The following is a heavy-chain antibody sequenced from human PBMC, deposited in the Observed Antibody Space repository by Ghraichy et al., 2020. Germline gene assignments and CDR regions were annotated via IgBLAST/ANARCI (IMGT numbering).Heavy chain of an antibody. CDR2: FDPDDGET. CDR1: GYPITDLS. CDR3: ATGDWGSNYFYY. J-gene: IGHJ4*02. V-gene: IGHV1-24*01. D-gene: IGHD7-27*01. Sequence: ASVKVSCKVSGYPITDLSMHWVRQAPGKGLEWMEGFDPDDGETIYAQKFQGRVTMTEDTSTDTAYMELSSLRSEDTAVYYCATGDWGSNYFYYWGQGTLVTVSS.